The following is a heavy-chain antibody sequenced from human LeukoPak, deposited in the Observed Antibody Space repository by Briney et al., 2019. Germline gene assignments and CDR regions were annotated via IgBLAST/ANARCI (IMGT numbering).Heavy chain of an antibody. CDR1: DYTFIADG. CDR3: ARKNLEAYDY. CDR2: ISSYNGNT. D-gene: IGHD1-1*01. Sequence: ASVKVSCKASDYTFIADGISWVRQAPGQGLEWMGWISSYNGNTNYAQKFQGRVTMTTDTSTSTAYMELRSLRSDDTAVYYCARKNLEAYDYWGQGTLVSVSS. V-gene: IGHV1-18*01. J-gene: IGHJ4*02.